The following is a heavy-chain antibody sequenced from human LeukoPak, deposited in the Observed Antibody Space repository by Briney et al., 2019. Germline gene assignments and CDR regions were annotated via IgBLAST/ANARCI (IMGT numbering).Heavy chain of an antibody. J-gene: IGHJ3*02. V-gene: IGHV6-1*01. Sequence: SQTLSLTCAISGDSVSSNSAAWNWIRQSPSRGLEWLGRTYYRSKWYNDYAVSVKSRITINPDTSKNQFSLQLNSVTPDDTAVYYCATARPSGPGSAFDIWGQGTMVTVSS. CDR2: TYYRSKWYN. CDR3: ATARPSGPGSAFDI. D-gene: IGHD6-19*01. CDR1: GDSVSSNSAA.